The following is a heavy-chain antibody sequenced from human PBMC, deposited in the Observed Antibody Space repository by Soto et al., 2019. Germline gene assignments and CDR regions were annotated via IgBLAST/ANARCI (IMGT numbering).Heavy chain of an antibody. Sequence: QVTLKESGPVLVKPTETLTLTCTVSGFSLRNARVGVSWIRQPPGKALEWLAHIFSDDEESYSASLKSRLTISNDKSKSQVVLSMTNMDPVDTATYYCARITGSSWLYYFDYWGPGTLVTVSS. J-gene: IGHJ4*02. D-gene: IGHD6-13*01. V-gene: IGHV2-26*01. CDR1: GFSLRNARVG. CDR2: IFSDDEE. CDR3: ARITGSSWLYYFDY.